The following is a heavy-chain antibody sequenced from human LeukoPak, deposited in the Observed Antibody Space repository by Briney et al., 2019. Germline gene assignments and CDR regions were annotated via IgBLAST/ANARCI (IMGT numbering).Heavy chain of an antibody. D-gene: IGHD3-3*01. CDR2: IVVGSGNT. Sequence: SVKVSCKASGFTFTRSAVQWVRQARGRRLEWIGWIVVGSGNTNYAQKFQERVTITRDMSTSTAYMELSSLRSEDTAVYYCAAALGLWSGYYWGQGTLVTVSS. J-gene: IGHJ4*02. V-gene: IGHV1-58*01. CDR1: GFTFTRSA. CDR3: AAALGLWSGYY.